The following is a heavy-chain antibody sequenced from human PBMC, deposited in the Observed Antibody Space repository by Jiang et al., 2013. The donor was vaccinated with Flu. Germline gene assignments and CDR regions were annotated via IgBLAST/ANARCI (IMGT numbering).Heavy chain of an antibody. CDR2: ISSSSSYI. Sequence: VQLLESGGGLVKPGGSLRLSCAASGFTFSSYSMNWVRQAPGKGLEWVSSISSSSSYIYYADSVKGRFTISRDNAKNSLYLQMNSLRAEDTAVYYCARGRFTMVRGVIITSCYFDYWGQGTLVTVSS. CDR3: ARGRFTMVRGVIITSCYFDY. V-gene: IGHV3-21*01. CDR1: GFTFSSYS. D-gene: IGHD3-10*01. J-gene: IGHJ4*02.